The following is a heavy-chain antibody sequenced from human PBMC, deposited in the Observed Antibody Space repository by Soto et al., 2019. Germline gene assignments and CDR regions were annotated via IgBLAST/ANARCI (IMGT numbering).Heavy chain of an antibody. J-gene: IGHJ5*02. V-gene: IGHV1-69*15. Sequence: QVQLVQSGAEVKKPGSSVKVSCKASGGTFSNYAITWVRQAPGQGLECLGRIIPFFGTTDYAQKFQGRVTITADESTTRAYMELSSLRSDDTAVYYCAKDGGREGYFGNWFDPWGQGTLVTVSS. CDR1: GGTFSNYA. CDR2: IIPFFGTT. D-gene: IGHD2-15*01. CDR3: AKDGGREGYFGNWFDP.